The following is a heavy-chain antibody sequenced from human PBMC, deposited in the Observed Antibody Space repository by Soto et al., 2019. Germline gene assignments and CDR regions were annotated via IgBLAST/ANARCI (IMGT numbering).Heavy chain of an antibody. CDR3: AKDRSYYDSSGP. D-gene: IGHD3-22*01. J-gene: IGHJ5*02. Sequence: VRQAPGKGLEWVSAISGSGANTYYADSVKGRFTISRDNSKNTLYLQMNSLRAEDTAVYYCAKDRSYYDSSGPWGQGTLVTVSS. CDR2: ISGSGANT. V-gene: IGHV3-23*01.